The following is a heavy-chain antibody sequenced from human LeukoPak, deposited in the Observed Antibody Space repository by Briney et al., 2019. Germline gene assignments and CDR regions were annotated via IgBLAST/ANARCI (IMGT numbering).Heavy chain of an antibody. Sequence: SETLSLTCAVYGGSFSGYYWSWIRQPPGKGLEWIGEINHSGSTNYNPSLKSRVTISVDTSKNQFSLKLSSVTAADTAVYYCARLRYFEVMYWGQGTLVTVSS. V-gene: IGHV4-34*01. J-gene: IGHJ4*02. CDR1: GGSFSGYY. CDR2: INHSGST. CDR3: ARLRYFEVMY. D-gene: IGHD3-9*01.